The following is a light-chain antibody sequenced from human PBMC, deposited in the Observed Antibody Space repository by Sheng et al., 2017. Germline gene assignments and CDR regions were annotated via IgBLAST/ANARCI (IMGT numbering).Light chain of an antibody. CDR2: AAS. CDR3: HQSYSVPGT. J-gene: IGKJ1*01. Sequence: DIQMTQSPSSLSASVGDRVTITCRASQNIKNYINWYQQKIGKAPNLLIYAASNLHIGVPSRFSGSGSGTEFTLTISSLQPEDFASYFCHQSYSVPGTFGQGTEGG. CDR1: QNIKNY. V-gene: IGKV1-39*01.